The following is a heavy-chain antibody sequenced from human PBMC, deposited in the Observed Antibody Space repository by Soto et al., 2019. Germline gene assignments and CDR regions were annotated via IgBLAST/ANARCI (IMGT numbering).Heavy chain of an antibody. CDR2: SGSGSSI. CDR1: GFTFSSYS. D-gene: IGHD6-13*01. CDR3: ARVGSWEIDY. V-gene: IGHV3-48*01. Sequence: EVHLVESGGGLVQPGGSLRLSCAASGFTFSSYSMNWVRQAPGRGLEWVSYSGSGSSIYYADSVKGRFTISRDNAKNSLYLQMNSLRAEDTAVYYCARVGSWEIDYWGQGTLVTVSS. J-gene: IGHJ4*02.